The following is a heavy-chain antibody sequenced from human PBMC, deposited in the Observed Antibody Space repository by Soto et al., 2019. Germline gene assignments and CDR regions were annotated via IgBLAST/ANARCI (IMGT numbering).Heavy chain of an antibody. J-gene: IGHJ3*02. CDR2: ISSSTTYI. Sequence: GGSLRLSCSASRFTFSSYTMNWARQAPGKGLEWVSSISSSTTYIYYADSVKGRFTISRDNAKNSLYLQVNSLRAEDTAVYYCARDFDSSGYYGPVGAFDIWGQGTMVTVSS. V-gene: IGHV3-21*03. CDR1: RFTFSSYT. D-gene: IGHD3-22*01. CDR3: ARDFDSSGYYGPVGAFDI.